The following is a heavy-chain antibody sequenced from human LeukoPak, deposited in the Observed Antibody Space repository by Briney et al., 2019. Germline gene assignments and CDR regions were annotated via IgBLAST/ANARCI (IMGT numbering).Heavy chain of an antibody. Sequence: GGSLRLSCTASGFTFPGYAMNWFRLAPGKGLEWVGIIRTKFYGGTTEYAASVKGRFTISRDDFGRSVYLQMTSLKTEDTAVYYCTRGRGDGYKYWYFDVWGRGTLVTVSP. J-gene: IGHJ2*01. CDR3: TRGRGDGYKYWYFDV. D-gene: IGHD3-10*01. V-gene: IGHV3-49*03. CDR1: GFTFPGYA. CDR2: IRTKFYGGTT.